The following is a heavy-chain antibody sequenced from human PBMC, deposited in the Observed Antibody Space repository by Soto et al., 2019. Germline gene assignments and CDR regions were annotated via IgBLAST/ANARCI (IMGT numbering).Heavy chain of an antibody. CDR1: GFTFTTYG. D-gene: IGHD4-4*01. CDR2: ISSDGSKK. J-gene: IGHJ4*02. V-gene: IGHV3-30*18. CDR3: AKYRLLGTYSWYYFDY. Sequence: QVQLVESGGTVVQPGRSLRLSCAASGFTFTTYGMHWVRQAPGKGLEWVAIISSDGSKKYYADSVRGRFTISRDNSKNTLYRQMNRLIPEDTAVYYCAKYRLLGTYSWYYFDYWGQGTLVTVSS.